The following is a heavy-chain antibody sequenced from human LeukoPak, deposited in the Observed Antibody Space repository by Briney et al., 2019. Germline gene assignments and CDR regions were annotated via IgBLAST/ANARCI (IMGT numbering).Heavy chain of an antibody. CDR1: GFTFSTFW. CDR3: ARDRSSGCDF. D-gene: IGHD3-22*01. V-gene: IGHV3-7*01. CDR2: IKHDGSEK. J-gene: IGHJ4*02. Sequence: GGSLRLSCAASGFTFSTFWMTWVRQAPGKGLEWVANIKHDGSEKYYVDSMKGRFTISRDNAKNSLFLQMNSLRAEDTAVYYCARDRSSGCDFWGQGTLVTVSS.